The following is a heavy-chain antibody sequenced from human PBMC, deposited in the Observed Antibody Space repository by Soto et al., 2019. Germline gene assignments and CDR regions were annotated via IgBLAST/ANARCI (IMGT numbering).Heavy chain of an antibody. CDR3: ARRSSSWSFDY. Sequence: EVQLLESGGGLVQPGGSLRLSCAASGFTFSSYAMNWVRQAPGKGLEWVSVISGSDGSTYYADSVKGRFTISRDNSKNTLNPQMNSLRAEDTAVYYCARRSSSWSFDYWGQGTLVTVSS. CDR2: ISGSDGST. V-gene: IGHV3-23*01. CDR1: GFTFSSYA. D-gene: IGHD6-13*01. J-gene: IGHJ4*02.